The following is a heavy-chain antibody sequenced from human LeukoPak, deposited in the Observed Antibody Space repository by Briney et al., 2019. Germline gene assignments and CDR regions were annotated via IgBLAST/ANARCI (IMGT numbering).Heavy chain of an antibody. V-gene: IGHV1-46*01. Sequence: ASVKVSCKASGDSFTSYYMHWVRQAPGQGLEWMGFINPSGSSAAYAQKFQGRLTMTRDMFTSTDYMELTSLTSDDTAVDYCARDNSVGETAWWFDPWGQGTLVTVSS. CDR2: INPSGSSA. CDR3: ARDNSVGETAWWFDP. D-gene: IGHD1-26*01. J-gene: IGHJ5*02. CDR1: GDSFTSYY.